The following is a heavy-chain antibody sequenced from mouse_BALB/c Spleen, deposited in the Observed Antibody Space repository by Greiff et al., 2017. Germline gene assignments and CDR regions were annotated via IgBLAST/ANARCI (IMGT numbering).Heavy chain of an antibody. CDR2: ISSGGST. Sequence: EVKLVESGGGLVKPGGSLKLSCAASGFTFSSYAMSWVRQTPEKRLEWVASISSGGSTYYPDSVKGRFTISRDNARNILYLQMSSLRSEDTAMYYCARRDYGYDGDWYFDVWGAGTTVTVSS. CDR3: ARRDYGYDGDWYFDV. CDR1: GFTFSSYA. J-gene: IGHJ1*01. V-gene: IGHV5-6-5*01. D-gene: IGHD2-2*01.